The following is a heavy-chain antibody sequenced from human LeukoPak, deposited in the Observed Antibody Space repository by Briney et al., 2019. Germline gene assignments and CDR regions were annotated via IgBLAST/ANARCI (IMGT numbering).Heavy chain of an antibody. CDR2: INYSGST. Sequence: PSETLSLTCSVSGGSIFRSLSYWGWIRQPPGKGLEWIGKINYSGSTYYHPSIKSRVTIFVNTSKNQSSLNLSSVTAADTAVYYCARQYSSSSSCYIDAWGQGTLVTVSS. V-gene: IGHV4-39*01. CDR3: ARQYSSSSSCYIDA. CDR1: GGSIFRSLSY. J-gene: IGHJ5*02. D-gene: IGHD2-2*02.